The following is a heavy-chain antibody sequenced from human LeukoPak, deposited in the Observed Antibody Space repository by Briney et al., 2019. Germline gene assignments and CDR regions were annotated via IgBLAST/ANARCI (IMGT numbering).Heavy chain of an antibody. D-gene: IGHD3-22*01. CDR3: ASLITLVIPVAPYYYYGVDV. J-gene: IGHJ6*02. V-gene: IGHV1-2*02. Sequence: ASVKVSCKASGYTFTDSYMHWVRPAPGQGPEWMGWLNPNSGDTKYAQRFQGRVTMTRDTSINTAYMELSSLRSDDTAVYYCASLITLVIPVAPYYYYGVDVWGQGTTVTVSS. CDR1: GYTFTDSY. CDR2: LNPNSGDT.